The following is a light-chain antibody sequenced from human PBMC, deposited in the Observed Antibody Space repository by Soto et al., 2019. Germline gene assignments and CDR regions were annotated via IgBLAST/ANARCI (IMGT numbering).Light chain of an antibody. J-gene: IGLJ1*01. V-gene: IGLV1-47*02. CDR3: NSYTGSGIV. CDR1: SSNIGSNY. CDR2: SNN. Sequence: QSVLTQPPSASGTPGQRVTISCSGSSSNIGSNYVYWYQQLPGTAPKLVIYSNNQRPSGVPDRFSGSKSGTSASLAISGLRSEDEADYYCNSYTGSGIVFGTGTKVTVL.